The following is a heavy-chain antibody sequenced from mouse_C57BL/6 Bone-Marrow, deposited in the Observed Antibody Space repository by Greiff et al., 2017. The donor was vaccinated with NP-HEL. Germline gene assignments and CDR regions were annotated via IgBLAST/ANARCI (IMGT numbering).Heavy chain of an antibody. CDR1: GYTFTDHT. V-gene: IGHV1-78*01. CDR3: ARGYYYGSSVDY. Sequence: VKLMESDAELVKPGASVKISCKVSGYTFTDHTIHWMKQRPEQGLEWIGYIYPRDGSTKYNEKFKGKATLTADKSSSTAYMQLNSLTSEDSAVYFCARGYYYGSSVDYWGQGTTLTVSS. J-gene: IGHJ2*01. D-gene: IGHD1-1*01. CDR2: IYPRDGST.